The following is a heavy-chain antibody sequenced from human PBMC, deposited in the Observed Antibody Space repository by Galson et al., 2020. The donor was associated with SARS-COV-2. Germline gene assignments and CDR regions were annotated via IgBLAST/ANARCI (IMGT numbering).Heavy chain of an antibody. D-gene: IGHD5-12*01. J-gene: IGHJ6*02. CDR2: ISYDGRNE. Sequence: EWVAIISYDGRNEYYADSVKGRFTISRDNSKNTLYLQMNSLRAEDTAVYYCVTGWLPYYYGMDVWGQGTTVTVSS. V-gene: IGHV3-30*03. CDR3: VTGWLPYYYGMDV.